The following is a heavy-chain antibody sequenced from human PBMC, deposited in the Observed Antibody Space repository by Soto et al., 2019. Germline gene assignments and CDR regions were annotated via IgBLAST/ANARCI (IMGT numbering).Heavy chain of an antibody. Sequence: EVQLLESGGGLVQPGGSLRLSCVASGFPFSSYAMNWVRQAPGKGLEWVSFSGSGGSTYYSDSVKGRFTISRDTSKNTLYLQMNSLRADDTAVYYCAKGAGTFDIWGQGTMVTVSS. V-gene: IGHV3-23*01. CDR1: GFPFSSYA. CDR3: AKGAGTFDI. J-gene: IGHJ3*02. CDR2: FSGSGGST.